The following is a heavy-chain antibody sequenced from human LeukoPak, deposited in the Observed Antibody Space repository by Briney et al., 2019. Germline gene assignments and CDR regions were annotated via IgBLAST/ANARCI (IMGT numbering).Heavy chain of an antibody. J-gene: IGHJ4*02. CDR1: GFTFSSYW. CDR3: AKGNYDFWSGPVY. CDR2: INPGGSSI. V-gene: IGHV3-74*01. Sequence: GGSLRLSCAASGFTFSSYWMHWVRQVPGKGLVWVARINPGGSSITYADSVKGRFTISRDNAKNSLYLQMNSLRAEDTALYYCAKGNYDFWSGPVYWGQGTLVTVSS. D-gene: IGHD3-3*01.